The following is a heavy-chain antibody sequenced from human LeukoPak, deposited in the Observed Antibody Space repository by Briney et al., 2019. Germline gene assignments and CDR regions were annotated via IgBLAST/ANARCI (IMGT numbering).Heavy chain of an antibody. CDR2: VSYSGTT. CDR3: ARAEPSFCSGGSCSSWIDAFDI. Sequence: SQTLSLTCTVSGGSINSGAYFWSWIRQHPVKGLEWFGYVSYSGTTYYNPSLRSRTSISLDTSKNQFSLRLDSVTAADTAMYYCARAEPSFCSGGSCSSWIDAFDIWGQGTMVTVSS. CDR1: GGSINSGAYF. V-gene: IGHV4-31*03. D-gene: IGHD2-15*01. J-gene: IGHJ3*02.